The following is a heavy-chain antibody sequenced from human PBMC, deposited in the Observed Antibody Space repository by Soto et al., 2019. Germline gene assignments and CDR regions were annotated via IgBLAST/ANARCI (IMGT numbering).Heavy chain of an antibody. J-gene: IGHJ6*02. CDR1: GGSISSGSYY. V-gene: IGHV4-61*01. CDR2: IYYSGST. D-gene: IGHD3-3*01. CDR3: ARVSRITIFGVVIIKGGMDV. Sequence: XTLSVTCTVSGGSISSGSYYWSWIRQPPGEGVEWLGYIYYSGSTNYNPSLKSRVTIPVDTYKNQFSLKLRSVTAAAKAAYYCARVSRITIFGVVIIKGGMDVWGQGTTVT.